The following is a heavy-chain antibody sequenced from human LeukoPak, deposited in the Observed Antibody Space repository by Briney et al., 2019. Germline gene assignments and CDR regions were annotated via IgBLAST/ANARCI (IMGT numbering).Heavy chain of an antibody. J-gene: IGHJ4*02. CDR2: ISGHSDST. V-gene: IGHV3-23*01. Sequence: HAGGSLRLSYAASGFTFSSYAMSWVRQAPGQGPEWVSGISGHSDSTYHADSVKGRFTISRDNSKNTLYLQMNSLRAEDTAVYYCAGYVWGTYRYTNYWGQGTLVTVSS. CDR3: AGYVWGTYRYTNY. D-gene: IGHD3-16*02. CDR1: GFTFSSYA.